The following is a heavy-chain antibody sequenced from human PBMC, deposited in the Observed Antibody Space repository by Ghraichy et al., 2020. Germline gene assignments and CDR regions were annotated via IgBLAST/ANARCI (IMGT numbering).Heavy chain of an antibody. CDR2: ISGDGSST. CDR1: GFTFTTYW. Sequence: GGSLRLSCAASGFTFTTYWMHWVRQAPGKGLVWVSRISGDGSSTGYADSVKGRFTISRDNANNTLFLQMTSLRAEDTAVYFCVRRGLHSYFDYWGQGALDTVSS. V-gene: IGHV3-74*01. CDR3: VRRGLHSYFDY. J-gene: IGHJ4*02.